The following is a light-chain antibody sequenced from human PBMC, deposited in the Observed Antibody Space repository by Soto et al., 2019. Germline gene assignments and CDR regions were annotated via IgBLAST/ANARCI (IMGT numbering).Light chain of an antibody. CDR3: SSYTISNTLPFV. CDR1: SSDVGGYNY. V-gene: IGLV2-11*01. J-gene: IGLJ1*01. CDR2: DVS. Sequence: QSALTQPRSVSGSPGQSVTISCTGTSSDVGGYNYVSWYQQHPGKAPKLMIYDVSKRPSGVPDRFSGSKSGNTASLTISGLQAEDEADYYCSSYTISNTLPFVFGTGTKVTVL.